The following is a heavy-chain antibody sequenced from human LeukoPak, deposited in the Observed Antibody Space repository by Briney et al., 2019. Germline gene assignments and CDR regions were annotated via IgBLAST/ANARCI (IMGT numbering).Heavy chain of an antibody. Sequence: GGSLRLSCAASGFTFSTYWMNWVRQAPGKGLEWVANIKQDGGEKYYVDSVKGRFTISRDNAKSSLYLQMNSLRAEDTAVYYCARGRGRYYFDYWGQGTLVTVSS. D-gene: IGHD3-10*01. J-gene: IGHJ4*02. CDR3: ARGRGRYYFDY. V-gene: IGHV3-7*01. CDR2: IKQDGGEK. CDR1: GFTFSTYW.